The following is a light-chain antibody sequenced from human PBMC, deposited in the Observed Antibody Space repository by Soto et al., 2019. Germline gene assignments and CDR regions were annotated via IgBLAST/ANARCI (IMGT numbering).Light chain of an antibody. CDR3: SSYTSTSSTV. V-gene: IGLV2-14*01. J-gene: IGLJ2*01. CDR1: SSDVGGYNY. CDR2: EVS. Sequence: QSALTQPASVSGSPGQSITISCTGTSSDVGGYNYVSWYQQYPGKAPKLMIYEVSDRPSGVSSRFSGSKSGNTASLTISGLQAEDEADYYCSSYTSTSSTVFGGGTKLTVL.